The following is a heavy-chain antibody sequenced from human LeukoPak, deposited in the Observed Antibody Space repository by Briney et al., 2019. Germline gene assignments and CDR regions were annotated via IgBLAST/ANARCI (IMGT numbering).Heavy chain of an antibody. V-gene: IGHV4-39*01. D-gene: IGHD6-13*01. Sequence: SDTLSLTCTVSGGSISSSSHSWGWIRQPPGKGLERTGSIYYTGRTYYNPSLKSRVTISVDTSKNQFSLKLSSVTAADTAVYYCAQSLGSSNWIGHWFDPWGQGTLVTVST. CDR1: GGSISSSSHS. CDR3: AQSLGSSNWIGHWFDP. CDR2: IYYTGRT. J-gene: IGHJ5*02.